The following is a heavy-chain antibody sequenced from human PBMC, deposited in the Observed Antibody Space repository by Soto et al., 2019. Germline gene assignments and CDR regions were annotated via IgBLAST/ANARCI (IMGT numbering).Heavy chain of an antibody. CDR1: GFTFSSYS. D-gene: IGHD6-19*01. J-gene: IGHJ4*02. V-gene: IGHV3-48*01. CDR2: ISSSSSTI. CDR3: ARDSFSIAVGAIFDY. Sequence: PGGSLRLSCAASGFTFSSYSMNWVRQAPGKGLEWVSYISSSSSTIYYADSVKGRFTISRDNAKNSLYLQMNSLRAEDTAVYYCARDSFSIAVGAIFDYWGQGTLVTVSS.